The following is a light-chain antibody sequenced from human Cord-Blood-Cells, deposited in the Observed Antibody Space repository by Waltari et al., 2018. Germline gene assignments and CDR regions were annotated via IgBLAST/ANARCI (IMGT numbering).Light chain of an antibody. CDR2: KVS. V-gene: IGKV2-30*02. J-gene: IGKJ1*01. CDR1: QSLVHSDGNTY. Sequence: DVVMTQSPLSLPVTLGQPASISCRSSQSLVHSDGNTYLNWFQQRPGQSPRRLIYKVSNRYSEVPDRFSGSGSGTDFTLKISRVEAEDVGVYYCMQGTHWPWTFGQGTKVEIK. CDR3: MQGTHWPWT.